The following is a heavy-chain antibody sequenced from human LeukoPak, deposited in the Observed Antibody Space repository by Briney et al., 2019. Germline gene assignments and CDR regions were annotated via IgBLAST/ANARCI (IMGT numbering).Heavy chain of an antibody. CDR2: IYTSGST. CDR1: GGSLSSYY. CDR3: ARDSVIRGIRWFDP. D-gene: IGHD3-10*01. V-gene: IGHV4-4*07. J-gene: IGHJ5*02. Sequence: SETLSRTCTVSGGSLSSYYWSWIRQPAGKGLEWIGRIYTSGSTNYNPSLKSRVSMSVDTSKNQFSLKLSSVTAADTAAYYCARDSVIRGIRWFDPWGQGTLVTVSS.